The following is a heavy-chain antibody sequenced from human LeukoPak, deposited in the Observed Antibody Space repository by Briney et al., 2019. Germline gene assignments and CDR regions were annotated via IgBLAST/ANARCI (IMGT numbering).Heavy chain of an antibody. V-gene: IGHV4-59*01. CDR2: IYYSGST. CDR3: AREDYYGTNFDY. CDR1: GGSISSYY. D-gene: IGHD3-10*01. Sequence: SETLSLTCTVSGGSISSYYWSWIRQPPGKGLEWIGYIYYSGSTNHNPSLKSRVTISVDTSKNQFSLKLSSVTAADTAVYYCAREDYYGTNFDYWGQGTLVTVSS. J-gene: IGHJ4*02.